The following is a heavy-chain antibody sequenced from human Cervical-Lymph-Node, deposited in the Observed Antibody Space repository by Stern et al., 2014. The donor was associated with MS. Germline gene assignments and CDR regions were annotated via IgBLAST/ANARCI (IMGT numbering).Heavy chain of an antibody. J-gene: IGHJ4*02. V-gene: IGHV3-9*01. D-gene: IGHD6-19*01. CDR2: ISRNSGAT. CDR3: VKDVDSSIAVSFDY. Sequence: EVQLVESGGGLVQPGGALRLSCAASGFTFADHAMQWVCPSPAHGLWWVAGISRNSGATAYSASVRGRFTISRDNAKSSLFLQMNSLRPEDTALYYCVKDVDSSIAVSFDYWGQGTQVTVSP. CDR1: GFTFADHA.